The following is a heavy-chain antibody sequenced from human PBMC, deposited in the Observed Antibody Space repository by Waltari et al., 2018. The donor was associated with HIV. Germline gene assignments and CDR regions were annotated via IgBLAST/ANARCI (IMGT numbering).Heavy chain of an antibody. Sequence: QVQLQESGPGLVKPSETLSLTCSVSGGSFISYHWTWIRQPPGQGLEWIGYFYYTGRTNCNPALKSRVTIPVDTSKNQFSLRLRSVTAADTAVYYCARGLFGVGSNWFDPWGQGILVTVSS. V-gene: IGHV4-59*01. D-gene: IGHD3-3*01. CDR3: ARGLFGVGSNWFDP. J-gene: IGHJ5*02. CDR2: FYYTGRT. CDR1: GGSFISYH.